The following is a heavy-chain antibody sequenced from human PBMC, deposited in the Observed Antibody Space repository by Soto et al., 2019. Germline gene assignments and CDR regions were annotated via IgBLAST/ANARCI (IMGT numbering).Heavy chain of an antibody. D-gene: IGHD3-3*01. CDR3: ARFLWSDTSLYYFDY. CDR2: IYWDDDK. Sequence: QITLKESGPTLVKPTQTLTLTCTFSGFSLTGSGVGVGWIRQPPGKALEWLALIYWDDDKRYSPSLKSRLTITKDPSKYQVALTVTNMDPVDTATYYCARFLWSDTSLYYFDYWGQGTLVTVSS. J-gene: IGHJ4*02. CDR1: GFSLTGSGVG. V-gene: IGHV2-5*02.